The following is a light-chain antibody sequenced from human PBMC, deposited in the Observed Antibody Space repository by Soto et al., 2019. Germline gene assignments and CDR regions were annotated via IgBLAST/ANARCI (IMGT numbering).Light chain of an antibody. CDR2: EVN. J-gene: IGLJ1*01. CDR1: RSDIGSYNY. Sequence: QSVLTQPASVSGSPGQSITISCSGTRSDIGSYNYVAWYQQFPGKTPKLMIYEVNNRPSGVSNRFSGSKSGNTASLTISGLQPEDEADYYCSSYTRNSTYVFGTGTKVTVL. CDR3: SSYTRNSTYV. V-gene: IGLV2-14*01.